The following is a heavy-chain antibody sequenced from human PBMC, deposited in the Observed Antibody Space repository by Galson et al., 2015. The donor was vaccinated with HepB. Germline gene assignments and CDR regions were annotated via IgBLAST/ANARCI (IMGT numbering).Heavy chain of an antibody. D-gene: IGHD2/OR15-2a*01. CDR1: GYTFTDYH. CDR2: IRPGTGDT. J-gene: IGHJ5*01. Sequence: SVKVSCKASGYTFTDYHIHWVRQAPGQGLEWMGWIRPGTGDTIFAQNFQGRVTMTKDTSISTVYMDLRRLRSDDTAVYYCASDVAEYPGSRKEANWFDSWGRGPLVIVTS. CDR3: ASDVAEYPGSRKEANWFDS. V-gene: IGHV1-2*02.